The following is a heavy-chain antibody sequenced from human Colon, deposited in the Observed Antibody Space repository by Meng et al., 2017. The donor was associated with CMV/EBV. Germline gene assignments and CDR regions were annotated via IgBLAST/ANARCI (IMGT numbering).Heavy chain of an antibody. J-gene: IGHJ4*02. CDR3: ARVICGGDCYLDY. D-gene: IGHD2-21*02. CDR1: KGTFTSYP. Sequence: QVQLEQSGAEVKKPGSSVKVSCKASKGTFTSYPISWVRQGPGQWFEWVGGITTISGTTDYAQKFQGRVTITADESTSTAYMKLSNLRSEDTAIYYCARVICGGDCYLDYWGRGTLVTVSS. CDR2: ITTISGTT. V-gene: IGHV1-69*12.